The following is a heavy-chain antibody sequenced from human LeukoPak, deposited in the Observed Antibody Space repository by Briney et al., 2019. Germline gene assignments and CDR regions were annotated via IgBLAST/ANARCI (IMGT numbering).Heavy chain of an antibody. CDR1: GYTFTSYD. CDR3: ARGPPNWGYDY. J-gene: IGHJ4*02. Sequence: ASVKVSCTASGYTFTSYDFDWVRQATGQRPEWMGWMSPNSGDTGYAQKFQDRVTMTRNTSISTAYMELSSLRSDDTAVYYCARGPPNWGYDYWGPGTLVTVSS. CDR2: MSPNSGDT. V-gene: IGHV1-8*01. D-gene: IGHD7-27*01.